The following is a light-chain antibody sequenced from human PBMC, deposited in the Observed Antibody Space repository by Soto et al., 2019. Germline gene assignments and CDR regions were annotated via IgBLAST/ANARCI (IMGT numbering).Light chain of an antibody. Sequence: QSVLTQPASVSGSPGQSITISCTGTSSVVGGYNYVSWYQQHPGKAPKLMIYDVSNRPSGVSNRFSGSKSGNTASLTISGLQAEYEADYYCNSYTTRSTYVFGTGTKVTVL. V-gene: IGLV2-14*01. J-gene: IGLJ1*01. CDR3: NSYTTRSTYV. CDR1: SSVVGGYNY. CDR2: DVS.